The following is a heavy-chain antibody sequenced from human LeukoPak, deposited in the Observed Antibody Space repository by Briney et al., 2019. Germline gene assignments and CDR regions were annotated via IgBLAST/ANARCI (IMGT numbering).Heavy chain of an antibody. J-gene: IGHJ3*02. CDR2: MNPNTGNT. V-gene: IGHV1-8*01. CDR3: ARDAHGYGDYLGDAFDI. Sequence: ASVKVSCTTSGYTFTSFDLNWGRQATGQGLEWMGWMNPNTGNTGYEQKFQDRVTMTRNISISTAYMELSSLRSEDTAVYYCARDAHGYGDYLGDAFDIWGQGTRVTVSS. D-gene: IGHD4-17*01. CDR1: GYTFTSFD.